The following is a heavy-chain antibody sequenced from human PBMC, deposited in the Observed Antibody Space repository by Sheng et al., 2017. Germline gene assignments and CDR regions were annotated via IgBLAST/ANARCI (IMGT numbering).Heavy chain of an antibody. Sequence: QVQLQQWGAGLLKPSETLSLTCAVYGGSFSGYYWSWIRQPPGKGLEWIGEINHSGSTNYNPSLKSRVTISVDTSKNQFSLKLSSVTAADTAVYYCASLAARDFDYWGQGTLVTVSS. CDR2: INHSGST. J-gene: IGHJ4*02. V-gene: IGHV4-34*01. CDR1: GGSFSGYY. CDR3: ASLAARDFDY. D-gene: IGHD6-6*01.